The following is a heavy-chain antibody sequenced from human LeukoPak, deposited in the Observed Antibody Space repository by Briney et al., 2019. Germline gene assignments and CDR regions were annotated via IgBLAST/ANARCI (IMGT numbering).Heavy chain of an antibody. J-gene: IGHJ5*02. Sequence: GGSLRLSCAASGFTFSSYWMSWVRQAPGKGLEWVANIKQDGSEKYYVDSVKGRFTISRDNAKNSLYLQMNSLRAEDTAVYYCARAYSSGWYHWFDPWGQGTLVTVSS. CDR1: GFTFSSYW. CDR3: ARAYSSGWYHWFDP. V-gene: IGHV3-7*04. CDR2: IKQDGSEK. D-gene: IGHD6-19*01.